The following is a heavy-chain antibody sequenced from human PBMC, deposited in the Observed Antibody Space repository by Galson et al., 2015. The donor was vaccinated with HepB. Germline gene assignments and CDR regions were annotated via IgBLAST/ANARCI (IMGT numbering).Heavy chain of an antibody. CDR1: GYSFTTYG. V-gene: IGHV1-18*01. CDR3: ARGSLLWFGELFF. J-gene: IGHJ4*02. CDR2: ISAHNGNT. D-gene: IGHD3-10*01. Sequence: SVKVSCKASGYSFTTYGISWVRQAPGQGLEWMGWISAHNGNTKYAQKLQGRVSMTTDTSTGTAYMELRSLRSDDTAVYFCARGSLLWFGELFFWAQGTLVTGSS.